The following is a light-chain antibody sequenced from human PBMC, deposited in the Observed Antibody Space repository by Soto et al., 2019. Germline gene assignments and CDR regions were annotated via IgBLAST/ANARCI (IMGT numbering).Light chain of an antibody. CDR3: SSYTSSSTVV. J-gene: IGLJ3*02. Sequence: QSVLTQPASVSGSPGQASTISCTGTSSDVGGYNYVSWYQQHPGKAPKLMIYEVSNRPSGVSNRFSGSKSGNTASLTISGLQAEDEAYYYCSSYTSSSTVVFGGGTKLTVL. V-gene: IGLV2-14*01. CDR2: EVS. CDR1: SSDVGGYNY.